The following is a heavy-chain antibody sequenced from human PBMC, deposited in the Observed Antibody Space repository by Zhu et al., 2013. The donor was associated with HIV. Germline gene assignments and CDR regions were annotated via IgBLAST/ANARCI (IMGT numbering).Heavy chain of an antibody. Sequence: QVQLVQSGAEVKKPGASVKVSCKASGYTFTGYYLHWVRQAPGRGFEWVGWINPNSGGTKSAQKFQGRLTMARDTSTSTVYMELRRLRSDDTAVYYCVRNRGWELGDYWGQGTLITVSS. V-gene: IGHV1-2*02. J-gene: IGHJ4*02. CDR2: INPNSGGT. CDR1: GYTFTGYY. D-gene: IGHD7-27*01. CDR3: VRNRGWELGDY.